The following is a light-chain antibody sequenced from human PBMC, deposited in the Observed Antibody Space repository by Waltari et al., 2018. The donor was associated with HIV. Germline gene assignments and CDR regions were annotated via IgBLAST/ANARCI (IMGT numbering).Light chain of an antibody. V-gene: IGLV2-14*01. CDR1: SSDVGGYNY. Sequence: QSALTQPASVSGSPGQSITISCTGTSSDVGGYNYVSWYQQYPGKAPKLLIYEVSYRPPGSSNRFSGSKSGNPASLTISGLQAEDEAEYYCSSFRSGSTLVVFVGGTKLTVL. CDR2: EVS. CDR3: SSFRSGSTLVV. J-gene: IGLJ2*01.